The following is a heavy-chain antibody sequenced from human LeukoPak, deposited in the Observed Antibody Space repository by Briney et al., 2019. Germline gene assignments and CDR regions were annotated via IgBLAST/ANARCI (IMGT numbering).Heavy chain of an antibody. D-gene: IGHD6-25*01. CDR1: GFTFSSYW. V-gene: IGHV3-7*03. J-gene: IGHJ3*02. CDR2: IKQDGSEK. CDR3: AKDSARYAFDI. Sequence: PGGSLRLSCAASGFTFSSYWMSWVRQAPGKGLEWVANIKQDGSEKYYVDSVKGRFTISRDNAKNSLYLQMNSLRAEDTAVYYCAKDSARYAFDIWGQGTMVTVSS.